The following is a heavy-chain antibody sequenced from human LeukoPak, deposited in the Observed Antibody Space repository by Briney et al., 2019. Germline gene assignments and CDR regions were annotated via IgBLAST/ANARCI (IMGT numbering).Heavy chain of an antibody. J-gene: IGHJ4*02. Sequence: SETLSLTCTVSGGSISSYYWGWIRQPPGKGLEWIGYIYYSGSTNYNPSLKSRVTISVDTSKNQFSLKLSSVTAADTAVYYCARAPLNIVATIEFDYWGQGTLVTVSS. CDR2: IYYSGST. CDR1: GGSISSYY. V-gene: IGHV4-59*01. CDR3: ARAPLNIVATIEFDY. D-gene: IGHD5-12*01.